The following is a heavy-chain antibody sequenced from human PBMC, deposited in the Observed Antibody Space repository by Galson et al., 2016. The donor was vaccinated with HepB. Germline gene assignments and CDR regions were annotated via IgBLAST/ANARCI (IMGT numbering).Heavy chain of an antibody. CDR3: ARVWVPGGYGYLDT. Sequence: TLSLTCTVSGGSISSGNYYWTWIRQPAGKGLEWIGRIFITGSTNSNPSLKSRATISVDPSKNQFSLRLTSVTAADTGVYYCARVWVPGGYGYLDTWGQGTVVTVSS. V-gene: IGHV4-61*02. CDR2: IFITGST. CDR1: GGSISSGNYY. D-gene: IGHD5-18*01. J-gene: IGHJ3*02.